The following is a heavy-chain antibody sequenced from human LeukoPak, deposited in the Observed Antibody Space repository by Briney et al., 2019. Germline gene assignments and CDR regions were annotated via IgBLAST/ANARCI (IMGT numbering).Heavy chain of an antibody. D-gene: IGHD4-17*01. CDR3: ARDRGTGYGDYGTFDY. V-gene: IGHV3-21*01. Sequence: GGSLRLSCAASGFTFSSYSMNWVRQAPGKGLEWVSSISSSSSYIYYADSVKGRITISRDNAKNSLYLQMNSLRAEDTAVYYCARDRGTGYGDYGTFDYWGQGTLVTVSS. CDR1: GFTFSSYS. J-gene: IGHJ4*02. CDR2: ISSSSSYI.